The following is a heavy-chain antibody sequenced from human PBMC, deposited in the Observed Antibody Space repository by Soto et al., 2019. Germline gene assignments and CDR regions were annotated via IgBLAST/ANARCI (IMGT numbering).Heavy chain of an antibody. Sequence: GGSLRLSCAASGFTFSSYAMSWVRQAPGKGLEWVSAISGSGGSTYYADSVKGRFTISRDNSKNTLYLQMNSLRAEDTAVYYCAKGPEIAVAARDAFDIWGQGTMVTVSS. D-gene: IGHD6-19*01. CDR1: GFTFSSYA. CDR3: AKGPEIAVAARDAFDI. J-gene: IGHJ3*02. V-gene: IGHV3-23*01. CDR2: ISGSGGST.